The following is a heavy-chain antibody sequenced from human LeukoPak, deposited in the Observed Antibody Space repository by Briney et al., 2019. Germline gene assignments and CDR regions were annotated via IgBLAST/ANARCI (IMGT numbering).Heavy chain of an antibody. CDR1: GYTFTSYG. D-gene: IGHD6-19*01. CDR3: ARADFIAVAAVFDY. J-gene: IGHJ4*02. Sequence: ASVKVSCKASGYTFTSYGISWVRQAPGQGLEWMGWISAYNGNTNYAQKLQGRVTMTTDTSTSAAYMELRSLRSDDTAVYYCARADFIAVAAVFDYWGQGTLVTVSS. CDR2: ISAYNGNT. V-gene: IGHV1-18*01.